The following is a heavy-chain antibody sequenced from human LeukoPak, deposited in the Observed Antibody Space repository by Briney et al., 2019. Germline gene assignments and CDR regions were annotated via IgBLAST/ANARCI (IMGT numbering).Heavy chain of an antibody. J-gene: IGHJ4*02. V-gene: IGHV4-34*01. CDR2: INHSGST. CDR3: ARLRSTKDAY. D-gene: IGHD2-2*01. CDR1: GGSFSGYY. Sequence: PSETLSLTCAVHGGSFSGYYWSWIRQPPGKGLEWIGEINHSGSTNYNPSLKSRVTISVDTSKNQFSLKLSSVTAADTAVYYCARLRSTKDAYWRQGTLVTVSS.